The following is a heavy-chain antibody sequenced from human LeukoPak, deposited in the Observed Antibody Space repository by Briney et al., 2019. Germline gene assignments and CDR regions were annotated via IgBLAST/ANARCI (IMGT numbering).Heavy chain of an antibody. J-gene: IGHJ4*02. CDR1: GGSISTSHW. Sequence: ETLSLTCGVSGGSISTSHWWSWVRQAPGKGLEWVSVIYSGGSTYYADSVKGRFTISRDNSKNTLYLQMNSLRAEDTAVYYCARENLLRGLVDYWGQGTLVTVSS. D-gene: IGHD3-10*01. V-gene: IGHV3-66*01. CDR2: IYSGGST. CDR3: ARENLLRGLVDY.